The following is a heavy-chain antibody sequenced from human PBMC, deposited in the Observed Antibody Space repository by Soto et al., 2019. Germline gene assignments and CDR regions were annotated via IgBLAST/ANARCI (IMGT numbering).Heavy chain of an antibody. CDR3: ARGFTIGWYTYYFDL. D-gene: IGHD6-19*01. J-gene: IGHJ4*02. CDR2: IYYSGST. CDR1: GGSISSYY. V-gene: IGHV4-59*01. Sequence: SETLSLTCTVSGGSISSYYWSWIRQPPGKGLEWIGYIYYSGSTNYNPSLKSRVTISVDTSKNQFSLKLSSVTAADTAVYYCARGFTIGWYTYYFDLWGQGPLVTRLL.